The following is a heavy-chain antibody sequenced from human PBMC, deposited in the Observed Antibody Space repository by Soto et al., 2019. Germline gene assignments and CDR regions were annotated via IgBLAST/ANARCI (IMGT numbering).Heavy chain of an antibody. J-gene: IGHJ4*02. Sequence: SETLSLTCTVSGGSISSGGYYWSWIRQHPGKGLEWIGYIYYSGSTYYNPSLKSRVTISVDTSKNQFSLKLSSVTAADTAVYYCAGYYDSSGYYYGSQRFDYWGQGTLVTVSS. CDR1: GGSISSGGYY. CDR2: IYYSGST. CDR3: AGYYDSSGYYYGSQRFDY. V-gene: IGHV4-31*03. D-gene: IGHD3-22*01.